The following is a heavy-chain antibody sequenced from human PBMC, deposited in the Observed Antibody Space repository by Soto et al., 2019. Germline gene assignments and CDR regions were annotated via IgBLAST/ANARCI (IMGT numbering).Heavy chain of an antibody. D-gene: IGHD1-26*01. V-gene: IGHV3-48*02. CDR1: GFTFSSYS. CDR3: ARARVRSYYGFAYYYGMDV. CDR2: ISSSSSTI. Sequence: PGWSLRLSCAASGFTFSSYSMNWVRKAPGKGLEWVSYISSSSSTIYYADSVKGRFTISRDNAKNSLYLQMNSLRDEDTAVYYCARARVRSYYGFAYYYGMDVWGQGTTVTVSS. J-gene: IGHJ6*02.